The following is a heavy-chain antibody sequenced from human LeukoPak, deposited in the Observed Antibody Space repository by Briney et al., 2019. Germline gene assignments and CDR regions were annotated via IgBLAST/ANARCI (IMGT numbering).Heavy chain of an antibody. J-gene: IGHJ4*02. CDR3: AREEGGGFGELFPDY. D-gene: IGHD3-10*01. CDR2: ISSSSSYI. CDR1: GFTFSSYS. Sequence: PGGSLRLSCAASGFTFSSYSMNWVRQAPGKGLEWVSSISSSSSYIYYADSVKGRFTISRDNAKNSLYLQMNSLRAEDTAVYYCAREEGGGFGELFPDYWGQGTLVTVSS. V-gene: IGHV3-21*01.